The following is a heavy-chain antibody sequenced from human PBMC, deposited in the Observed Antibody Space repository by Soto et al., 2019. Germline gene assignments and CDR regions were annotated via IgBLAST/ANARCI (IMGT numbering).Heavy chain of an antibody. CDR2: INHLGSI. J-gene: IGHJ6*03. D-gene: IGHD2-21*01. V-gene: IGHV4-34*01. Sequence: SETLSLTCVVSGGSLSDYFWSWIRQHPGMALEWIGEINHLGSINYNPSLKSRVTMSVDTSKNQFSLTLNSVTAADTATYYCARGGISHWAYFYYMDVWDRGTTVTVSS. CDR1: GGSLSDYF. CDR3: ARGGISHWAYFYYMDV.